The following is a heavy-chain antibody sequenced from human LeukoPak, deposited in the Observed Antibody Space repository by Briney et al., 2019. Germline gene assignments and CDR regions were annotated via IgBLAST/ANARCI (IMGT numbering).Heavy chain of an antibody. Sequence: GGSLRLSCAASGFTFSSYGMSWVRQAPGKGLEWVSAISGSGGSTYYADSVKGRFTISRDNSKNTLYLQMNSLRAEDTAVYYCARDSDQLPRNDYWGQGTLVTVSS. CDR1: GFTFSSYG. D-gene: IGHD2-2*01. J-gene: IGHJ4*02. CDR2: ISGSGGST. CDR3: ARDSDQLPRNDY. V-gene: IGHV3-23*01.